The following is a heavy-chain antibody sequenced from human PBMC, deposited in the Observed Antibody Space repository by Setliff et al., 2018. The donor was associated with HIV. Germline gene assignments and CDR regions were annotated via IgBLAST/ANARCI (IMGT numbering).Heavy chain of an antibody. J-gene: IGHJ4*02. Sequence: SETLSLTCIVSGDFISSGSYYWTWIRQPAGKGLEWIGHIYTSGSTNYNPSLKGRFTISRDNAENSLYLQMNSLRAEDTAVYYCARAGDVLQFLEWLPRDFDYWGQGTLVTVSS. D-gene: IGHD3-3*01. V-gene: IGHV4-61*09. CDR2: IYTSGST. CDR3: ARAGDVLQFLEWLPRDFDY. CDR1: GDFISSGSYY.